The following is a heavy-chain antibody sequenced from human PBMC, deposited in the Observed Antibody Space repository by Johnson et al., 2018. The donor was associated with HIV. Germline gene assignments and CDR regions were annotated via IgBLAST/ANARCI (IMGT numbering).Heavy chain of an antibody. CDR1: GFTFSSYG. V-gene: IGHV3-74*02. J-gene: IGHJ3*02. Sequence: MLLVESGGGVVQPGRSLRLSCTASGFTFSSYGLHWVRQAPGKGLVWVSRINSDGSSITYADSVKGRFTISRHNAKNTLYLQMTSLRAEDTAVYYCARVREYDNGWPTRTVAVDIWGQGTMVTVSS. CDR2: INSDGSSI. CDR3: ARVREYDNGWPTRTVAVDI. D-gene: IGHD6-19*01.